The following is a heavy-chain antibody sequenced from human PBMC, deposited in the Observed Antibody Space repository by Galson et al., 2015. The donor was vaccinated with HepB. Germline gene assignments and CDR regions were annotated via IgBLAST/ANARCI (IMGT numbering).Heavy chain of an antibody. D-gene: IGHD6-19*01. CDR2: IYPGDSDT. Sequence: QSGAEVKKPGESLKISCKGSGYSFTSYWIGWVRQMPGKGLEWMGIIYPGDSDTRYSPSFQGQVTISADKSISTAYLQWSSLKASDTAMYYCARHGPAGIGVRVQWLVQDYYYYDMDVWGQGTTVTVSS. CDR1: GYSFTSYW. V-gene: IGHV5-51*01. CDR3: ARHGPAGIGVRVQWLVQDYYYYDMDV. J-gene: IGHJ6*02.